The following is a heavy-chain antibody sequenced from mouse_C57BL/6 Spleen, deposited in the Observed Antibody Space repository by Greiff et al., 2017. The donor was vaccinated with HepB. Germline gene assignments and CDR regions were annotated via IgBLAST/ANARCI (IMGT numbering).Heavy chain of an antibody. CDR3: ARGGIGRGYFDV. Sequence: EVMLVESGGGLVKPGGSLKLSCAASGFTFSDYGMHWVRQAPEKGLEWVAYISSGSSTIYYADTVKGRFTISRDNAKNTLFLQMTSLRSEDTAMYYGARGGIGRGYFDVWGTGTTVTVSS. D-gene: IGHD2-14*01. CDR1: GFTFSDYG. CDR2: ISSGSSTI. V-gene: IGHV5-17*01. J-gene: IGHJ1*03.